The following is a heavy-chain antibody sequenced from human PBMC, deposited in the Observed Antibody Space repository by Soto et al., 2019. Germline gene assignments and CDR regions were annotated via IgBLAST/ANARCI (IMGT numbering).Heavy chain of an antibody. D-gene: IGHD3-16*01. Sequence: ASVKVSCKASGYSFTNNDVSWVRQATGQGLEWMGWMNPGSGDTGYAQKFQGRVTMTRDISIATAYMELSRLRSDDTAVYYCARMATFGSLNWFDPWGQGTLVTVSS. J-gene: IGHJ5*02. CDR1: GYSFTNND. CDR3: ARMATFGSLNWFDP. V-gene: IGHV1-8*01. CDR2: MNPGSGDT.